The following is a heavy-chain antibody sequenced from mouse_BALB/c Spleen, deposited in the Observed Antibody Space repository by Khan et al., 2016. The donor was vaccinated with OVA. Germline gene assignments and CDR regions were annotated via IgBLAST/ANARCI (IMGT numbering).Heavy chain of an antibody. J-gene: IGHJ3*01. V-gene: IGHV14-1*02. CDR2: IDPENGNT. CDR3: ARRGYGNYWFAY. CDR1: GFNIKDYY. D-gene: IGHD2-1*01. Sequence: VQLKQSGAELVRPGALVKLSCKASGFNIKDYYIFWVKQRPEQGLEWIGWIDPENGNTIYDPKFQAKASITADTSSNTAYLQLSSLTSEDTAVYYCARRGYGNYWFAYWGQGTLVTVSA.